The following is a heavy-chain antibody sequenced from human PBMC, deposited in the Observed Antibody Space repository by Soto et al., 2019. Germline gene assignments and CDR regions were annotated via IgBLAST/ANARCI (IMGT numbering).Heavy chain of an antibody. CDR1: GFTFSSYA. J-gene: IGHJ4*02. D-gene: IGHD6-19*01. Sequence: GGSLRLSCAASGFTFSSYAMNWVRQAPGKGLEWVSAISGSGGSTYYADSVKGRFTISRDNSKNTLYVQMNSLRAEDTAVYYCAKVSVAGTDYWGQGTLVTVSS. CDR2: ISGSGGST. V-gene: IGHV3-23*01. CDR3: AKVSVAGTDY.